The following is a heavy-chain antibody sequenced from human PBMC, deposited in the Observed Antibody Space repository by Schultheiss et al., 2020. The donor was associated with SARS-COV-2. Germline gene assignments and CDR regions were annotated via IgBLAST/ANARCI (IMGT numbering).Heavy chain of an antibody. D-gene: IGHD2-15*01. CDR2: INHSGST. CDR1: GGSFSGYY. CDR3: ARGSQDIVVVVAAPRYNWFDP. V-gene: IGHV4-34*01. J-gene: IGHJ5*02. Sequence: SETLSLTCAVYGGSFSGYYWSWIRQPPGKGLEWNGEINHSGSTNYNPSLKSRVTISVDTSKNQFSLKLSSVTAADTAVYYCARGSQDIVVVVAAPRYNWFDPWGQGTLVTVSS.